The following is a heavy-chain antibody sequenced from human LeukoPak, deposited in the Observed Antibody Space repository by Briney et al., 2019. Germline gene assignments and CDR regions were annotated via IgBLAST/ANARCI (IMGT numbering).Heavy chain of an antibody. Sequence: GESLKISCKGSGYSFTGYWIGWVRQMPGKGLEWMGIVYPGDSDTRYSPSFQGQVTISADKSISTAYLQWSSLKASDTAMYYCARHTANDYGDYGGAFDIWGQGTMVTVSS. CDR3: ARHTANDYGDYGGAFDI. V-gene: IGHV5-51*01. D-gene: IGHD4-17*01. CDR2: VYPGDSDT. CDR1: GYSFTGYW. J-gene: IGHJ3*02.